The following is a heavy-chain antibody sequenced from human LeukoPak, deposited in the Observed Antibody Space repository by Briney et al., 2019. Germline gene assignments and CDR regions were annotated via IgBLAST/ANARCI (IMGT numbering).Heavy chain of an antibody. CDR2: IKQQGSET. J-gene: IGHJ6*03. CDR1: GFTFSTYW. CDR3: ARCFSSPVRGAYFMDV. D-gene: IGHD3-10*01. Sequence: PGGSLRLSCAASGFTFSTYWMSWVRQVPGKGLEWVANIKQQGSETYYVDSVKGRFTVSRDNAKNSLYLQMNSLRAEDTGVYYCARCFSSPVRGAYFMDVWGKGTTVTVSS. V-gene: IGHV3-7*01.